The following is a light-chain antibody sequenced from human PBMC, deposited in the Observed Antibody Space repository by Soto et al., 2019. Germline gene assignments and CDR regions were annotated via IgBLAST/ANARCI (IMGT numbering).Light chain of an antibody. Sequence: IVLNQAPETVSSAASLRPTLSFLASQSVSSSYLAWYQQRPGQAPRVVIYGASTRATGIPERFSGSGSGTDFTLTISRLEPEDSAVYYCQQFDLSVTFAHGTRLEIK. V-gene: IGKV3-20*01. CDR3: QQFDLSVT. J-gene: IGKJ5*01. CDR1: QSVSSSY. CDR2: GAS.